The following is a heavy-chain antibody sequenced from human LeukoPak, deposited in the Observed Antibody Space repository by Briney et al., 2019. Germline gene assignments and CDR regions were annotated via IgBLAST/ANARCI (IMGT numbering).Heavy chain of an antibody. CDR2: INHSGST. CDR1: GGSFSGYY. D-gene: IGHD5-24*01. J-gene: IGHJ4*02. Sequence: PSETLSLTCAVYGGSFSGYYWSWIRQPPGKGLEWIGEINHSGSTNYNPSLKSRVTISVDTSKNQFSLKLSSVTAADTAVYYCARARGGIATIRTKGRQALDYWGQGTLVTVSS. CDR3: ARARGGIATIRTKGRQALDY. V-gene: IGHV4-34*01.